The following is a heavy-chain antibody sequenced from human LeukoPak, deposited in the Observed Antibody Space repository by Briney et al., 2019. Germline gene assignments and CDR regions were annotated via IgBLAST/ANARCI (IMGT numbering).Heavy chain of an antibody. J-gene: IGHJ4*02. D-gene: IGHD6-13*01. V-gene: IGHV4-34*01. Sequence: PSETLSLTCAVYGGSFSGYYWSWIRQPTGKGLEWSGEINHSGSTNYNPSLKSRVTISVDTSKNQFSLKLSSVTAADTAVYYCARGLAAAGTPLDYWGQGTLVTVSS. CDR1: GGSFSGYY. CDR2: INHSGST. CDR3: ARGLAAAGTPLDY.